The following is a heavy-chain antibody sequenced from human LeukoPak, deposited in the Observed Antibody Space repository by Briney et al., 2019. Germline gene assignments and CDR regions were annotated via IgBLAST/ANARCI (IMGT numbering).Heavy chain of an antibody. CDR1: GFTFSSYA. J-gene: IGHJ1*01. D-gene: IGHD3-22*01. Sequence: GGSLRLSCAASGFTFSSYAMSWVRQAPGKGLEWVSAISGSGGSTYYADSVKGRFTISRDNSKNTLYLQMNSLRAEDTAVYYCARGTYDRSGYPLFRKWGRGTLVTVSS. V-gene: IGHV3-23*01. CDR2: ISGSGGST. CDR3: ARGTYDRSGYPLFRK.